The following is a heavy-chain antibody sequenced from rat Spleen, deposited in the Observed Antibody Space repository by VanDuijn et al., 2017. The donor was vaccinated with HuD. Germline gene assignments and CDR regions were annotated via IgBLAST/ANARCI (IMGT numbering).Heavy chain of an antibody. CDR2: ISYDGGNT. CDR1: GFTFSDYY. CDR3: VRFYDGYYHRFDY. D-gene: IGHD1-12*03. Sequence: EVQLVESGGGLVQPGRSLKLSCAASGFTFSDYYMAWVRQAPTKGLEWVASISYDGGNTFYRDSVKGRFIISRDNAKSTLYLQMNSLRSEDTATYYCVRFYDGYYHRFDYWGQGVMVTVSS. V-gene: IGHV5-22*01. J-gene: IGHJ2*01.